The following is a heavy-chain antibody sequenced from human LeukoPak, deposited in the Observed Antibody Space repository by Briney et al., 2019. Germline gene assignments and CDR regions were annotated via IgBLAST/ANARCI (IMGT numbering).Heavy chain of an antibody. D-gene: IGHD1-26*01. CDR2: ISWNGGSI. J-gene: IGHJ3*02. Sequence: SLRLSCAASGFTFDDYAMHWVRQAPGKGLEWVTGISWNGGSIGYADSVKGRFTISRDNAKNSLYLQMNRLRAEDMALYYCAKGWQWDYLDAFDIWGQGTMVTVSS. V-gene: IGHV3-9*03. CDR3: AKGWQWDYLDAFDI. CDR1: GFTFDDYA.